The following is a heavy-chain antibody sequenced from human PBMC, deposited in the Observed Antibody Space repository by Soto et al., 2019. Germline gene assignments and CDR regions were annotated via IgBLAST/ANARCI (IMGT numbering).Heavy chain of an antibody. CDR2: IGSSGGGT. CDR1: GFSFVNYA. J-gene: IGHJ6*02. CDR3: VRHAKLTSVTANVGYYYGLDI. V-gene: IGHV3-23*01. Sequence: PGGSLRLSCAASGFSFVNYAMNWVRLAPGKGLEWVSVIGSSGGGTYYADSVKGRFTISRDNSKLYLQMSRLRAEDTALYMCVRHAKLTSVTANVGYYYGLDIWGQGTTVTVSS. D-gene: IGHD4-4*01.